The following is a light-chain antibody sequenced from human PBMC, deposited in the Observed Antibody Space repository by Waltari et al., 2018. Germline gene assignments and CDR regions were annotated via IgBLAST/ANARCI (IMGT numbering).Light chain of an antibody. CDR1: QSISSY. J-gene: IGKJ3*01. Sequence: DIQMTQSPSSLSASVGDRVTITCPASQSISSYLNWYQQKPGKAPKLLIYAASSLQSGVPSRFSGSGSGTDFTLTISSLQPEDFATYYCQPSYSTLRTF. CDR2: AAS. V-gene: IGKV1-39*01. CDR3: QPSYSTLRT.